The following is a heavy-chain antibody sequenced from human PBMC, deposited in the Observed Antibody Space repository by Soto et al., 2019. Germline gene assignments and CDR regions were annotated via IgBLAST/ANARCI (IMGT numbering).Heavy chain of an antibody. Sequence: EVQLLESGGGLVQPGGSLRLSCAASGFTFSSYAMSWVRQAPGKGLEWVSAISGSGGSTYYADSVKGRFTISRDNSKNTLYLQMNSLRAEDTAVYYCAKNWGRIAVAGIFFDYWGQGTLVTVSS. CDR2: ISGSGGST. CDR1: GFTFSSYA. J-gene: IGHJ4*02. V-gene: IGHV3-23*01. D-gene: IGHD6-19*01. CDR3: AKNWGRIAVAGIFFDY.